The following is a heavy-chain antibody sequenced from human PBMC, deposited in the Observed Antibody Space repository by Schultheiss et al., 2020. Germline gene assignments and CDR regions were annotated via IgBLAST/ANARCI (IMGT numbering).Heavy chain of an antibody. CDR1: GGSISSYY. V-gene: IGHV4-59*01. J-gene: IGHJ6*03. Sequence: SETLSLTCTVSGGSISSYYWSWIRQPPGKGLEWIGYIYYSGSTNYNPSLKSRVTISVDTSKNQFSLKLSSVTAADTAVYYCARGRRGYSYGYLSHYYYYMDVWGKGTTVTVSS. D-gene: IGHD5-18*01. CDR2: IYYSGST. CDR3: ARGRRGYSYGYLSHYYYYMDV.